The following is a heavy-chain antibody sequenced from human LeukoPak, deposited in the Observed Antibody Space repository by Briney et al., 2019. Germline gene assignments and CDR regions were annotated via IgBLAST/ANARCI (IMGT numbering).Heavy chain of an antibody. CDR2: IWYDGSNK. CDR1: GFTFSSYG. V-gene: IGHV3-33*06. D-gene: IGHD3-22*01. J-gene: IGHJ1*01. CDR3: AKDKALYDSSGYDFKH. Sequence: PGGSLRLSCAASGFTFSSYGMHWVRQAPGKGLEWVAVIWYDGSNKYYADSVKGRFTISRDNSKNTLYLQMNSLRAEDTAVYYCAKDKALYDSSGYDFKHWGQGTLVTVSS.